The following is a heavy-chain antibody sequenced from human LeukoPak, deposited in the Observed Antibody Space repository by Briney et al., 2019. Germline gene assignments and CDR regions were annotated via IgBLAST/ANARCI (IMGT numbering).Heavy chain of an antibody. V-gene: IGHV3-23*01. CDR3: AKKGYSWSPRFDP. D-gene: IGHD4-11*01. CDR2: ISGSGDTS. J-gene: IGHJ5*02. CDR1: GFTVSSNY. Sequence: TGGSLRLSCAASGFTVSSNYMNWVRQAPGKGLEWVTIISGSGDTSFYADSVRGRFTISRDNSRDTLYLQLNSLRAEDTAVYHCAKKGYSWSPRFDPWGQGTLVTVS.